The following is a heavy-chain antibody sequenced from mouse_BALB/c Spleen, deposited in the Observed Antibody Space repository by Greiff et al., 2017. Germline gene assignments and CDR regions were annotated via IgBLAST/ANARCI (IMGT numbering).Heavy chain of an antibody. D-gene: IGHD2-4*01. J-gene: IGHJ4*01. CDR2: IWSGGST. Sequence: QVQLKQSGPGLVQPSQSLSITCTVSGFSLTSYGVHWVRQSPGKGLEWLGVIWSGGSTDYNAAFISRLSISKDNSKSQVFFKMNSLQANDTAIYYSARNWDYDGYYYAMDDWGQGTSVTVSS. V-gene: IGHV2-2*02. CDR3: ARNWDYDGYYYAMDD. CDR1: GFSLTSYG.